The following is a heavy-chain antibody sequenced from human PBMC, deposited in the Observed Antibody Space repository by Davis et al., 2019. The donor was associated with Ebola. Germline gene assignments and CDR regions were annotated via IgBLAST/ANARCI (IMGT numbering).Heavy chain of an antibody. D-gene: IGHD1-26*01. V-gene: IGHV3-30*14. Sequence: SLKISCAASGFTFSSYAMHWVRQAPGKGLEWVAVISYDGSNKYYADSVKGRFTISRDNSKNTLYLQMNSLRAEDTAVYYCAIQGPGELSFMDVWGQGTTVTVSS. J-gene: IGHJ6*02. CDR2: ISYDGSNK. CDR3: AIQGPGELSFMDV. CDR1: GFTFSSYA.